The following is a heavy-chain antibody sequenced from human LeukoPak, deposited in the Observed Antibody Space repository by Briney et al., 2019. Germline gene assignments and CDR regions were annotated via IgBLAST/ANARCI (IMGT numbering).Heavy chain of an antibody. D-gene: IGHD1-26*01. CDR2: IYDSGST. CDR3: ARRLGGGSLRDWFDP. V-gene: IGHV4-59*01. J-gene: IGHJ5*02. Sequence: SETLSLTCTVSGCSMSNYYWNWIRQPPGKELEWIGYIYDSGSTNYNPSLKSRVTISVDTSKNQFSLKLNSVTAADTAAYYCARRLGGGSLRDWFDPWGQGTSSPSPQ. CDR1: GCSMSNYY.